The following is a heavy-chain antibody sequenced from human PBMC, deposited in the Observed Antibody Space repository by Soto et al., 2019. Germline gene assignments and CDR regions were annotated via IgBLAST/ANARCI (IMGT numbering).Heavy chain of an antibody. D-gene: IGHD5-12*01. V-gene: IGHV4-34*01. CDR2: INHSGST. Sequence: PSETLSLTCAVYGGSFSGYYWSWIRQPPGKGLEWIGEINHSGSTNYNPSLKSRVTISVDTSKNQFSLKLSSVTAADTAVYYCARARGYSGYDQYYFDYWGQGTLVTVSS. CDR3: ARARGYSGYDQYYFDY. CDR1: GGSFSGYY. J-gene: IGHJ4*02.